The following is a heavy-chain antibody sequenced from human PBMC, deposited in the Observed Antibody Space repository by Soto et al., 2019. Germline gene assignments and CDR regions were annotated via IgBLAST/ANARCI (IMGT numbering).Heavy chain of an antibody. CDR1: GFMFSNHG. CDR2: IWSDGNNK. Sequence: GGSLRLSCAASGFMFSNHGMHWVRQAPGKGLEWVAVIWSDGNNKYYADSVKGRFTISRDNSKNTVYLQMDSLRAEETAVYYCVRGDNWNDEASDYWGQGTLVTVSS. V-gene: IGHV3-33*01. J-gene: IGHJ4*02. CDR3: VRGDNWNDEASDY. D-gene: IGHD1-1*01.